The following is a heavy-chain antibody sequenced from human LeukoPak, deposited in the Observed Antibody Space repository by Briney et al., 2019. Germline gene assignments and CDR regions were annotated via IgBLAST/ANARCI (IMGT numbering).Heavy chain of an antibody. J-gene: IGHJ3*02. Sequence: ASVKVSCKASGYTFTSYGISWVRQAPGQGLEWMGWISASNAYTNYAQRLQGRVTMTTDTSSRTAYMELRSLRSDDTAVYYCARRSYVRGNYRSDDAFDIWGQGTMVTVSS. CDR2: ISASNAYT. CDR3: ARRSYVRGNYRSDDAFDI. V-gene: IGHV1-18*01. D-gene: IGHD3-16*02. CDR1: GYTFTSYG.